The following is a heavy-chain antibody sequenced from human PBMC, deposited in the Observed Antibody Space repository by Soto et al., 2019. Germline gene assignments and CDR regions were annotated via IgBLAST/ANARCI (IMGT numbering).Heavy chain of an antibody. V-gene: IGHV4-59*01. Sequence: QVRLQESGPGRVKPSETLSLTCTVSGGSISSYYWSWIRQPPGKGLEWIGYMYTTGSTVYNPSLRDRATRAVDAAKSQCDRKVNSVTAADTAVYYCARDLWGYCGTDCYPLDVWGQGATVTVSS. CDR1: GGSISSYY. J-gene: IGHJ6*02. D-gene: IGHD2-21*02. CDR3: ARDLWGYCGTDCYPLDV. CDR2: MYTTGST.